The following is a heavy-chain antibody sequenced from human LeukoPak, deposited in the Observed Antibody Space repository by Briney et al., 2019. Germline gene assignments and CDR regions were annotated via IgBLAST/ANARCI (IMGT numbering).Heavy chain of an antibody. J-gene: IGHJ4*02. Sequence: GGSLRLSCAASGFTISGNYMSWVRQAPGKGLEWVSIIYSGSSTFYGDSVKGRFTISRDNSKNAVYLQMNSLRAEDTAVYYCARGPRIAVAGTYFDYWGQGTLVAVSS. CDR2: IYSGSST. CDR1: GFTISGNY. V-gene: IGHV3-66*01. D-gene: IGHD6-19*01. CDR3: ARGPRIAVAGTYFDY.